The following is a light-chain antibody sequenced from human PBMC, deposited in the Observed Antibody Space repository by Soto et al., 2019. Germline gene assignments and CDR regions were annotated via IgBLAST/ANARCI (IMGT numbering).Light chain of an antibody. V-gene: IGKV1-5*01. Sequence: DIQMTQSPSTLSASVGDRVTITCRASQSISDWLAWYQQIPGKAPKLPIYDASTLQSGVPSRFSGSGSGTEFTLTISSLQPDDSATYFCQQYKSATFGQGTKLEIE. CDR1: QSISDW. CDR3: QQYKSAT. CDR2: DAS. J-gene: IGKJ2*01.